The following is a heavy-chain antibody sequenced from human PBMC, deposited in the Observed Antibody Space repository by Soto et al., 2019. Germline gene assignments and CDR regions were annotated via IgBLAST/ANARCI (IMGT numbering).Heavy chain of an antibody. CDR1: GFTFSSYG. CDR3: EKDSGEDGMDV. J-gene: IGHJ6*02. CDR2: ISYDGSNK. D-gene: IGHD1-26*01. Sequence: QVQLVESGGGVVQPGRSLRLSCAASGFTFSSYGMHWVRQAPGKGLEWVAVISYDGSNKYYADSVKGRFTISRDNSKNTLYLQMNSLRAEDTAVYYCEKDSGEDGMDVWGQGTTVTVSS. V-gene: IGHV3-30*18.